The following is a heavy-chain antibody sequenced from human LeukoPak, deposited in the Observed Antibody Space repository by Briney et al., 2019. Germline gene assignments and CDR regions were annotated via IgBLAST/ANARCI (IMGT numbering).Heavy chain of an antibody. D-gene: IGHD5-18*01. Sequence: GASVNVSLKVSVYTLTQLSMHWVRQAPGKGVEWVGGFDSEDCETNYAHKFHGRLTMTHDTSTDTAYMELSSLRSEDTPVYYCATDQMRRGYSYGSWGQGTLVTVSS. V-gene: IGHV1-24*01. CDR2: FDSEDCET. J-gene: IGHJ5*02. CDR1: VYTLTQLS. CDR3: ATDQMRRGYSYGS.